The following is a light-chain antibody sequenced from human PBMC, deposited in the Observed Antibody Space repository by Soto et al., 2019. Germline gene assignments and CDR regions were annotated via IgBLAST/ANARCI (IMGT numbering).Light chain of an antibody. CDR3: QQFDGYPIT. Sequence: AIQLTQSPSSLSASVGDRVIIACRASQGISNAVAWYQQKPGKAPKVLIFDSSNVEGGVPSRFSGSGSETDFTLTISSLQPEDFATYYCQQFDGYPITFGQGTRLDIK. CDR1: QGISNA. J-gene: IGKJ5*01. V-gene: IGKV1-13*02. CDR2: DSS.